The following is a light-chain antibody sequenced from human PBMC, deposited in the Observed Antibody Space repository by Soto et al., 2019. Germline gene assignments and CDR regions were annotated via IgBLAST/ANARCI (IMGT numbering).Light chain of an antibody. CDR3: QSYDSSLSGYV. V-gene: IGLV1-40*01. CDR1: SSNIGAGYD. J-gene: IGLJ1*01. Sequence: QSVRTQAPSVSGAPGRGVTISCTGSSSNIGAGYDVHWYQQLPGTAPKLLIYGNSNRPSGVPDRFSGSKSGTSASLAIIGLQAEDEADYYCQSYDSSLSGYVFGTGTKVTVL. CDR2: GNS.